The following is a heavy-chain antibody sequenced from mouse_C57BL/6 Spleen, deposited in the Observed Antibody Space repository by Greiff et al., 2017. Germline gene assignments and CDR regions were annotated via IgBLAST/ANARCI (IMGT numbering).Heavy chain of an antibody. CDR2: ISSGGDYI. CDR1: GFTFSSYA. V-gene: IGHV5-9-1*02. Sequence: EVMLVESGEGLVKPGGSLKLSCAASGFTFSSYAMSWVRQTPEKRLEWVAYISSGGDYIYYADTVKGRFTISRDNARNTLYLQMSSLKSEDTAMYYCTRAYSYYSKYSGGAMDYWGQGTSVTVSS. J-gene: IGHJ4*01. CDR3: TRAYSYYSKYSGGAMDY. D-gene: IGHD2-5*01.